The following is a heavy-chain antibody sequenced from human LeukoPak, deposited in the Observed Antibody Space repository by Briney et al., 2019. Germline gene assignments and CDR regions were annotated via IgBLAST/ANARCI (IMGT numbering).Heavy chain of an antibody. CDR1: GFTFSNFA. D-gene: IGHD2-2*01. Sequence: GGSLRLSCAASGFTFSNFAMGWVRQAPGKGLVWLSTISPRGDRTYDADSVRGRFIISRDNSKNTFYLQLNSLRAEDTAVYYCAKVFCSSPRCFVPFDYRGQGTLVSVSS. CDR3: AKVFCSSPRCFVPFDY. J-gene: IGHJ4*02. CDR2: ISPRGDRT. V-gene: IGHV3-23*01.